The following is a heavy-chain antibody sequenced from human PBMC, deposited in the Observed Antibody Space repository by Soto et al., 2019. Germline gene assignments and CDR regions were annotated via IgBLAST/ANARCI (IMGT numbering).Heavy chain of an antibody. J-gene: IGHJ4*02. CDR2: IGGSSGHI. D-gene: IGHD2-8*01. Sequence: PGGSLRLSCAASGFTFSSYSMVWVRQAPETGLEWVSSIGGSSGHIYYADSLKGRFTISRDNAKNSLYLQMNSLRVDDTAVYYCARTNGAYSNYFDYWGQGTLVTVSS. CDR1: GFTFSSYS. CDR3: ARTNGAYSNYFDY. V-gene: IGHV3-21*01.